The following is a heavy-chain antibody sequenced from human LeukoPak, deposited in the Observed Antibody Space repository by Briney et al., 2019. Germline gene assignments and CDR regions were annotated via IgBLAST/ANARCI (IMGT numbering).Heavy chain of an antibody. V-gene: IGHV3-30*18. Sequence: PGGSLRLSCVASGFTFSSYGMHWVRQAPGKGLEWVAVISYDGSNKYYADSVKGRFTISRGNSKNTLYLQMNSLRAEDTAVYYCAKDAVSYFDYWGQGTLVTVSS. CDR2: ISYDGSNK. CDR1: GFTFSSYG. J-gene: IGHJ4*02. D-gene: IGHD3-10*01. CDR3: AKDAVSYFDY.